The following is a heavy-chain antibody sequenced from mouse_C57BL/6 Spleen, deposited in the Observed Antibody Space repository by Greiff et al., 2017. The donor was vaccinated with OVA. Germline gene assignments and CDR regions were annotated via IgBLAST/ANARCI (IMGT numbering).Heavy chain of an antibody. Sequence: LQESGAELVRPGTSVKVSCKASGYAFTNYLIEWVKQRPGQGLEWIGVINPGSGGTNYNEKFKGKATLTADKSSSTAYMQLSSLTSEDSAVYFCARSGYYGSSYEFAYWGQGTLVTVSA. CDR1: GYAFTNYL. CDR2: INPGSGGT. V-gene: IGHV1-54*01. CDR3: ARSGYYGSSYEFAY. J-gene: IGHJ3*01. D-gene: IGHD1-1*01.